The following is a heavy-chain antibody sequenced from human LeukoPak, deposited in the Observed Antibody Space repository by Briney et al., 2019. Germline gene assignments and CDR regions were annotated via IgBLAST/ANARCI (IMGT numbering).Heavy chain of an antibody. V-gene: IGHV3-33*06. CDR2: IWYDGSNK. D-gene: IGHD5-24*01. J-gene: IGHJ4*02. CDR3: AKPIDGYNYLDY. CDR1: GFTFSSYG. Sequence: GWSLRLSCAASGFTFSSYGMHELRQAPGKGLAGVAVIWYDGSNKYYADSVKGRFTISRDNSKNTLYLQMNSLRDEDTAVYYCAKPIDGYNYLDYWGQGTLVTVSS.